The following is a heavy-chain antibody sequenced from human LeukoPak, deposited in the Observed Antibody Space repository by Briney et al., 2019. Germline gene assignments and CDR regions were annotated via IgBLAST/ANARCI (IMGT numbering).Heavy chain of an antibody. CDR1: GFTFSSSA. V-gene: IGHV3-23*01. J-gene: IGHJ4*02. CDR2: ISASGGST. D-gene: IGHD4-23*01. CDR3: VRDLTVVTGPSDH. Sequence: PGGSLRLSCAASGFTFSSSAMSWVRQVPGKGLEWVSGISASGGSTYYADSVRGRFTISRDNTQSSLYLQMNSLRVEDTAIYYCVRDLTVVTGPSDHWGQGALVTVSS.